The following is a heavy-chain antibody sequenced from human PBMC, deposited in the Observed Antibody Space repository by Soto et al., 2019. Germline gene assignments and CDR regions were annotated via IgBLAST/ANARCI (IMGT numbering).Heavy chain of an antibody. CDR3: AIRLDFTYGDYYFDY. CDR2: IYYSGST. J-gene: IGHJ4*02. CDR1: GGSISSGGYY. Sequence: PSETLSLTCTVSGGSISSGGYYWSWIRQHPGKGLEWIGYIYYSGSTYYNPSLKSRVTISVDTSKNQFSLKLSSVTAADTAVYYCAIRLDFTYGDYYFDYWGQGTLVTVSS. D-gene: IGHD4-17*01. V-gene: IGHV4-31*03.